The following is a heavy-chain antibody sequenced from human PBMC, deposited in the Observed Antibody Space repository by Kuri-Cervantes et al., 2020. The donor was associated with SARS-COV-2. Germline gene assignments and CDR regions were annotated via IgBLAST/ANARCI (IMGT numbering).Heavy chain of an antibody. J-gene: IGHJ4*01. Sequence: ASVKVSCKASGYTFTSYYMHWVRQAPGQGLEWMGWINHNSGGTNYAQKFQGRVTMTRDTSISTAYMELRRLRSDDTATDYYARAPLYASSTSCYTEAFDFWGQGTLVTVSS. V-gene: IGHV1-2*02. CDR3: ARAPLYASSTSCYTEAFDF. CDR1: GYTFTSYY. D-gene: IGHD2-2*02. CDR2: INHNSGGT.